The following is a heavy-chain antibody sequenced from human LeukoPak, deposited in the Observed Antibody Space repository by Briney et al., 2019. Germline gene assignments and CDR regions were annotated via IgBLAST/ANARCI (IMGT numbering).Heavy chain of an antibody. CDR1: GFTFDDYA. D-gene: IGHD3-10*01. CDR3: AKDITRITMVRGVIITLPDY. J-gene: IGHJ4*02. Sequence: PGGSLRLSCAASGFTFDDYAMHWVRQAPGKGLEWVSVISWDGGSTYYADSVKGRFTISRDNSKNSLYLQMNSLRAEDTALYYCAKDITRITMVRGVIITLPDYWGQGTLVTVSS. V-gene: IGHV3-43D*03. CDR2: ISWDGGST.